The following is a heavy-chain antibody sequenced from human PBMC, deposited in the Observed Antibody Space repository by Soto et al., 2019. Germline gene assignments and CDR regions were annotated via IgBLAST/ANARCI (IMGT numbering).Heavy chain of an antibody. D-gene: IGHD1-1*01. CDR1: GGSISSGDYY. CDR3: ARHSTTGTTFPTLIDY. Sequence: TLSLTCTVSGGSISSGDYYWSWIRQPPGKGLEWIGYIYYSGSTYYNPSLKSRVTISVDTSKNQFSLKLSSVTAADTAVYYCARHSTTGTTFPTLIDYWGQGTLVTVSS. CDR2: IYYSGST. V-gene: IGHV4-30-4*01. J-gene: IGHJ4*02.